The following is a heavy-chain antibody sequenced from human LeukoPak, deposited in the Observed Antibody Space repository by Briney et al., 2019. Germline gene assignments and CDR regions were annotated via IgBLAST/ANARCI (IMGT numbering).Heavy chain of an antibody. CDR2: IYYSGST. V-gene: IGHV4-39*07. CDR3: AADADYYDSSGYLN. D-gene: IGHD3-22*01. Sequence: PSETLSLTCTVSGGSISSSSYYWGWIRQPPGKGLEWIGSIYYSGSTYYNPSLKSRVTISVDTSKNQFSLKLSSVTAADTAVYYCAADADYYDSSGYLNWGQGTLVTVSS. J-gene: IGHJ4*02. CDR1: GGSISSSSYY.